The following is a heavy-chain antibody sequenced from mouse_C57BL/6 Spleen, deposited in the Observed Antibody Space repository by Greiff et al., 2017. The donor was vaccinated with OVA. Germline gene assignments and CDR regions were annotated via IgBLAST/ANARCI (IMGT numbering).Heavy chain of an antibody. D-gene: IGHD1-1*01. J-gene: IGHJ4*01. CDR1: GYTFTSYW. Sequence: VQLQQPGAELVKPGASVKLSCKASGYTFTSYWMHWVKQRPGQGLEWIGMIHPNSGSTNYNEKFKSKATLTVDKSSSTAYMQLSSLTSEDSAVYYCARLGTTVVATLGNYAMDYWGQGTSVTVSS. CDR2: IHPNSGST. V-gene: IGHV1-64*01. CDR3: ARLGTTVVATLGNYAMDY.